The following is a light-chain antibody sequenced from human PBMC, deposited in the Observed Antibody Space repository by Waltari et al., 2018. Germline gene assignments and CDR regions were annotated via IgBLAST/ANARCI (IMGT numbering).Light chain of an antibody. V-gene: IGLV7-43*01. CDR2: STT. J-gene: IGLJ3*02. CDR3: LLYDGSDQV. CDR1: AGAVTRGNY. Sequence: QPVVTQEPSLTVSPGGAVTLTCASIAGAVTRGNYPNWIQQKPGQVPRSLIHSTTNRHSWTPARFSGSLLGGKAALTLSGVQPEDEAEYYCLLYDGSDQVFGGGTKLTVL.